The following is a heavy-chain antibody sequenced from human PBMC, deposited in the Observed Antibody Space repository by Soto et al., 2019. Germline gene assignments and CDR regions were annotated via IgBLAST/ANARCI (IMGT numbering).Heavy chain of an antibody. J-gene: IGHJ4*02. CDR1: GFTFNNYA. Sequence: EVQLLECGGGLVQPGGSLRLSCAASGFTFNNYAMTWVRQAPGKGLEWVSALSGGGDTTSYADSVTGRFTVSRDGSKNKLYLQMSSLRAEDTALYYCAKRRGGSGSLTPRVDFWGQGTLVTVSS. CDR3: AKRRGGSGSLTPRVDF. D-gene: IGHD3-10*01. CDR2: LSGGGDTT. V-gene: IGHV3-23*01.